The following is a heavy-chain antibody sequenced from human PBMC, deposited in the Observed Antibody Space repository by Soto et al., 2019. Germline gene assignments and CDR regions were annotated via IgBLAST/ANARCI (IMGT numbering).Heavy chain of an antibody. CDR2: ISYDGSNK. Sequence: GGSLRLSCAASGFTFSSYGMHWVRQAPGKGLEWVAVISYDGSNKYYADSVKGRFTISRDNSKNPLYLQINSLRAEDTAVYYCAKIKTVGDAFDIWGQRTMVTVSS. J-gene: IGHJ3*02. CDR3: AKIKTVGDAFDI. V-gene: IGHV3-30*18. D-gene: IGHD4-17*01. CDR1: GFTFSSYG.